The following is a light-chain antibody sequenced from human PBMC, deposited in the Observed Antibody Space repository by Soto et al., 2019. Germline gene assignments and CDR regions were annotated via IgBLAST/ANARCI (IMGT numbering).Light chain of an antibody. CDR2: DAS. J-gene: IGKJ1*01. V-gene: IGKV3-11*01. CDR1: QSVSSY. Sequence: EIVLTQSPATLSLSPVARATIACRASQSVSSYSSWYQQKPGQAPRLLIYDASNRATGIPARFSGSGSGTDFTITISSLEPEDFAVYYCQQRSNWPRTFGQGTKVDIK. CDR3: QQRSNWPRT.